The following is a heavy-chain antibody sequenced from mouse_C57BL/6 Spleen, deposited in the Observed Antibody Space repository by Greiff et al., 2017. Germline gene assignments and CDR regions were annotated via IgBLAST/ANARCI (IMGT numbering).Heavy chain of an antibody. Sequence: VQLQQPGAELVKPGASVKLSCKASGYTFTSYWMQWVKQRPGQGLEWIGEIGPSDSYTNYNQKFKGKATLTVDTSSSTAYMQLSSLTSEDSAVYYCEGLRHYAMDYWGQGTSVTVAS. CDR2: IGPSDSYT. D-gene: IGHD1-2*01. CDR3: EGLRHYAMDY. V-gene: IGHV1-50*01. J-gene: IGHJ4*01. CDR1: GYTFTSYW.